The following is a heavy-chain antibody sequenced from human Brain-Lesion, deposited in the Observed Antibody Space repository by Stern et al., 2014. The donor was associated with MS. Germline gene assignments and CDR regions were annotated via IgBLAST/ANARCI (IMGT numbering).Heavy chain of an antibody. CDR3: ARGRVVPGFQYYATDV. J-gene: IGHJ6*02. Sequence: QVQLVQSGPGLVKPSQTLSLSCTVSGGSISSGGYYWSWIRQPAGKGLEWIGRIFNSGSTRYNPSLKSRVTLSIDTPKNQFSLRLNSMTAADTAVYYCARGRVVPGFQYYATDVWGQGTTVIVSS. CDR1: GGSISSGGYY. D-gene: IGHD2-2*01. V-gene: IGHV4-61*02. CDR2: IFNSGST.